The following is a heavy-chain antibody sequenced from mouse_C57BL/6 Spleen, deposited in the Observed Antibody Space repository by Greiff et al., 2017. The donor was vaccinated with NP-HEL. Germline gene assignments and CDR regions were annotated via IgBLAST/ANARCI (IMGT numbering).Heavy chain of an antibody. CDR2: IYPYNGVS. Sequence: VQLKQSGPELVKPGASVKISCKASGYSFTGYYMHWVKQSHGNILDWIGYIYPYNGVSSYNQKFKGKATLTVDKSSSTAYMELRSLTSEDSAVYYCARTWNGYDGAWFAYWGQGTLVTVSA. D-gene: IGHD2-2*01. CDR1: GYSFTGYY. CDR3: ARTWNGYDGAWFAY. V-gene: IGHV1-31*01. J-gene: IGHJ3*01.